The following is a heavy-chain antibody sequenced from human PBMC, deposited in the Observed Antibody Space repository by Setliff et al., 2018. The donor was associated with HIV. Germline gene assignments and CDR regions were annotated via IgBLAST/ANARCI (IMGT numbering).Heavy chain of an antibody. CDR1: GGSISSGSYY. J-gene: IGHJ3*02. CDR2: IYASGST. V-gene: IGHV4-61*09. D-gene: IGHD3-22*01. Sequence: PSETLSLTCTVSGGSISSGSYYWSWIRQPAGKGLEWTGHIYASGSTKYTPSLESRVTISLDTSKNQFSLKLSSVTAADTAVYYCARRGDSSSYLYAFEIWGQGTMVTVSS. CDR3: ARRGDSSSYLYAFEI.